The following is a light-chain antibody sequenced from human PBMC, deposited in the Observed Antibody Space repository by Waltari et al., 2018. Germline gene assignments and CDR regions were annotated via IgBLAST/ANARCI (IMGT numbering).Light chain of an antibody. CDR3: SSYITTNTLEL. Sequence: QSALTQPASVSGSPGQSITISCTGTSSDVGPYNSVSWYQQHPGKAPKLLIYDVSYRPSGVSYRFSGSKSGNTASLTISGLQAEDEADYYCSSYITTNTLELFGGGTSLTVL. V-gene: IGLV2-14*03. CDR2: DVS. J-gene: IGLJ3*02. CDR1: SSDVGPYNS.